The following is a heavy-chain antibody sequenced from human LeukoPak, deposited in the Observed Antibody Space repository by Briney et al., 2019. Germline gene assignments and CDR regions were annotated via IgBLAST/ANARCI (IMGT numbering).Heavy chain of an antibody. V-gene: IGHV4-4*07. D-gene: IGHD6-19*01. CDR2: IYHSGST. Sequence: SETLSLTCSVSGGSISSYYWSWIRQPAGKRLEWIGSIYHSGSTYYNPSLKSRVTISVDTSKNQFSLKLSSVTAADTAGYYCARGIAVAETYWFDPWGQGTLVTVSS. CDR3: ARGIAVAETYWFDP. CDR1: GGSISSYY. J-gene: IGHJ5*02.